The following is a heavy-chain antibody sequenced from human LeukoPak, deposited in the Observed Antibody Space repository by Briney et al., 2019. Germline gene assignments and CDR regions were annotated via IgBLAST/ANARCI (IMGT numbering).Heavy chain of an antibody. CDR2: IYYSGGT. CDR3: ARAQLVVVVAATGRNCFDP. J-gene: IGHJ5*02. Sequence: SETLSLTCTVSDGSISSYYWSWIRQPPGKGLEWIGYIYYSGGTNYNPSLKSRVTISMGTSKNQFSLKLTSVTAADTAVYYCARAQLVVVVAATGRNCFDPWGQGTLVTVSS. V-gene: IGHV4-59*01. D-gene: IGHD2-15*01. CDR1: DGSISSYY.